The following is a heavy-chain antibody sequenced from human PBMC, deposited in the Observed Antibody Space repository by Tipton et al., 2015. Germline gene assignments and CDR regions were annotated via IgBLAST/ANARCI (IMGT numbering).Heavy chain of an antibody. Sequence: TLSLTCTVSRGSVSSGSYYWSWIRQPPGKGLESIGYISYTETSHYNASLKSRVTISIDTSKNQFSLKLSSVTAADTAVYYCARDLEHGMDVWGQGTAVTVSS. D-gene: IGHD5-24*01. J-gene: IGHJ6*02. CDR3: ARDLEHGMDV. CDR2: ISYTETS. V-gene: IGHV4-61*01. CDR1: RGSVSSGSYY.